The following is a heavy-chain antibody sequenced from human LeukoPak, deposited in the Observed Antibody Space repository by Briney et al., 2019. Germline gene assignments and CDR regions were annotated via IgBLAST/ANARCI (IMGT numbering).Heavy chain of an antibody. CDR1: GFTFSSYA. Sequence: GGSLRLSCAASGFTFSSYAMHWVRQAPGKGLEWVAVISYDGSNKYYADSVKGRFTISRDNSKNTLYLQMNSLRAEDTAVYYCARGTPAAAGSFDYWAREPWSPSPQ. J-gene: IGHJ4*02. D-gene: IGHD6-13*01. CDR2: ISYDGSNK. V-gene: IGHV3-30*04. CDR3: ARGTPAAAGSFDY.